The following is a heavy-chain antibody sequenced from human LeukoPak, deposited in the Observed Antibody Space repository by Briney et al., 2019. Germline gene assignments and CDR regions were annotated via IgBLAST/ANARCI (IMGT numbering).Heavy chain of an antibody. CDR2: IIPIFGTA. V-gene: IGHV1-69*13. CDR3: ARGRGPSSIAAPGRFDY. Sequence: GASVKVSCKASGYTFSSYAISWVRQAPGQGLEWMGGIIPIFGTANYAQKFQGRVTITADESTSTAYMELSSLRSEDTAVYYCARGRGPSSIAAPGRFDYWGQGTLVTVSS. CDR1: GYTFSSYA. J-gene: IGHJ4*02. D-gene: IGHD6-6*01.